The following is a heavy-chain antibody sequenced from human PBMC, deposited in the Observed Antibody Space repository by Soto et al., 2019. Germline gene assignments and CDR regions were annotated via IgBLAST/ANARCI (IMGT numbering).Heavy chain of an antibody. V-gene: IGHV1-18*01. CDR1: GYTFTSYG. J-gene: IGHJ5*02. CDR2: ISAYNGNT. CDR3: ARDAVAGPNWFDP. Sequence: ASVKVSCTDSGYTFTSYGISWVRQAPGQGLEWMGWISAYNGNTNYAQKLQGRVTMTTDTSTSTAYMELRSLRSDDTAVYYCARDAVAGPNWFDPWGQGTLVTVSS. D-gene: IGHD6-19*01.